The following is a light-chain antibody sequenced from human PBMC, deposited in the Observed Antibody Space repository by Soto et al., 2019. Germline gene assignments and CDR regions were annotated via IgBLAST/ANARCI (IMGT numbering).Light chain of an antibody. CDR1: QSVSSSY. CDR3: QQYGTSPFT. V-gene: IGKV3-20*01. Sequence: EIVLTQSPGTLSLSPGERATLSCRASQSVSSSYLAWFQQKPGQAPRLLIYETSSRATGIPDRFSVSGFGTDFALTISRLEPEDFAVYYCQQYGTSPFTFGPGTKVDIK. J-gene: IGKJ3*01. CDR2: ETS.